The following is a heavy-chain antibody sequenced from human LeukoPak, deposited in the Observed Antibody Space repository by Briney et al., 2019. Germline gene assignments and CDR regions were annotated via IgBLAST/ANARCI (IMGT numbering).Heavy chain of an antibody. D-gene: IGHD6-6*01. V-gene: IGHV4-38-2*02. CDR2: IYHSGST. J-gene: IGHJ4*02. Sequence: SETLSLTCTVSGYSISSGYFWGWIRQPPGKGLECIGTIYHSGSTYYNPSLKSRVTISVDTSKTQFSLKLSSVTAADTAVYYCARYSSYFYFDYWGQGTLVTVSS. CDR3: ARYSSYFYFDY. CDR1: GYSISSGYF.